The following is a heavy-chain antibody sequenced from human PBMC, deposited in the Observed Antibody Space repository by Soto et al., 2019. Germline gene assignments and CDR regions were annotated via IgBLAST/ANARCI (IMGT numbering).Heavy chain of an antibody. CDR3: AKGSAADWFDP. D-gene: IGHD6-13*01. CDR2: ISAYTDTP. V-gene: IGHV1-18*01. CDR1: GYTFTNFG. Sequence: ASVKVSCKASGYTFTNFGVTWVRRAPGQGLEWMGWISAYTDTPNYAQKFQGRVTMTIDTSTSTAYMDLRAEDTAVYYCAKGSAADWFDPWGQGTLVTVSS. J-gene: IGHJ5*02.